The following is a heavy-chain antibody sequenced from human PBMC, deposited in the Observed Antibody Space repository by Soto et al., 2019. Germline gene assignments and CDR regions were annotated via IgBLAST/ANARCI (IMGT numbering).Heavy chain of an antibody. CDR1: GFTFGNYA. Sequence: PGGSLRLSCAASGFTFGNYAMSWVRQAPGKGLEWVSALSGSGASTYYADSVKGRFTISRDNSKDTLYLPMNSLRAEDTAVYYCAKDSGGDSIGWYGPWGQGTLLTVSS. V-gene: IGHV3-23*01. D-gene: IGHD6-19*01. CDR2: LSGSGAST. J-gene: IGHJ5*02. CDR3: AKDSGGDSIGWYGP.